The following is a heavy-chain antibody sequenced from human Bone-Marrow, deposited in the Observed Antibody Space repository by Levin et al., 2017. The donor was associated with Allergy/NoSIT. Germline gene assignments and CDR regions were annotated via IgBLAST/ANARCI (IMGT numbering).Heavy chain of an antibody. V-gene: IGHV3-30-3*01. CDR2: MSYDGNYI. D-gene: IGHD1-26*01. J-gene: IGHJ4*02. CDR3: ARGRREGNSLGSIDY. Sequence: PGGSLRLSCAASGFTFSSHTMHWVRQAPGKGLEWVAGMSYDGNYIFYADSVKGRFTISRDTSKSTLYLQMDSLRSEDTAVYYCARGRREGNSLGSIDYWGQGTLVTVSS. CDR1: GFTFSSHT.